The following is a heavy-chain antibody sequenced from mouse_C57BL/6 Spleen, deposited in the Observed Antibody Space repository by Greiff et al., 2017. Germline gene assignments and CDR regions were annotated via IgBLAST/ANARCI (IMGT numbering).Heavy chain of an antibody. V-gene: IGHV1-15*01. J-gene: IGHJ1*03. D-gene: IGHD2-2*01. CDR2: IDPETGGT. CDR1: GYTFTDYE. CDR3: TRWLRRGGWYFDV. Sequence: QVQLKQSGAELVRPGASVTLSCKASGYTFTDYEMHWVKQTPVHGLEWIGAIDPETGGTAYNQKFKGKAILTADKSSSTAYMELRSLTSEDSAVYYCTRWLRRGGWYFDVWGTGTTVTVSS.